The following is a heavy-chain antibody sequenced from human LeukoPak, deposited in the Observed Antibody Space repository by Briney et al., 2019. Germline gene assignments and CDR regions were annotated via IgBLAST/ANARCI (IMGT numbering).Heavy chain of an antibody. V-gene: IGHV4-59*01. Sequence: SETLSLTCTVSGGSISSYYWSWIRQPPGKGLEWIGYIYYSGSTNYNPSLKSRVTISVDTSKNQFSLKLSSVTAADTAVYYCARAFAPDSSGYYFDYWGQGTLVTVSS. J-gene: IGHJ4*02. CDR3: ARAFAPDSSGYYFDY. CDR1: GGSISSYY. D-gene: IGHD3-22*01. CDR2: IYYSGST.